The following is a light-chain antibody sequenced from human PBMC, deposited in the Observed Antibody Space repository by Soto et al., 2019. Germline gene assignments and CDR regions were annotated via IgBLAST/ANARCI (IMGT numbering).Light chain of an antibody. V-gene: IGKV3-20*01. CDR1: QSVGSER. CDR3: QEYDDSPPIA. Sequence: EIVLTQSPCTLSLSPGERSTLSCRASQSVGSERLAWYQQKRGQAPTLLIFDASNGASGIPVRFSGSGSGTDFTLTITRLEPEDFAVYYCQEYDDSPPIAFGLGTRLEIK. J-gene: IGKJ5*01. CDR2: DAS.